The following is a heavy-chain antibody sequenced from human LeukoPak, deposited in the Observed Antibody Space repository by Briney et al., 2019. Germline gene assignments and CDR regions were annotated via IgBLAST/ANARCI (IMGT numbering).Heavy chain of an antibody. CDR3: AKGGRSKYGSGWFDP. CDR2: ISGSGGST. D-gene: IGHD3-10*01. Sequence: GGSLRLSCAASRFTLSIYAMSWVRQAPGKGLEWGSAISGSGGSTYYADSVKGRFTISRDNSKNTPYLQMNSLRAEDTAVYYFAKGGRSKYGSGWFDPWGQGTLVTVSS. J-gene: IGHJ5*02. V-gene: IGHV3-23*01. CDR1: RFTLSIYA.